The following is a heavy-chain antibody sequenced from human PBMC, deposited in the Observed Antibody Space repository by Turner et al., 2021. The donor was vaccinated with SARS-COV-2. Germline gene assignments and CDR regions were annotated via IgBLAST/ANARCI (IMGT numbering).Heavy chain of an antibody. Sequence: EVQVVESGGGLVQPGGSLRLSCAASGFSVTDDYMIWARQAPGKGLEWGSRIFGGGSTYYTESVKGRFTISRDRSRSLLYLQMNSLRPEDTAVYYCARYRKLDFYYYMDVWGTGTTVTVSS. CDR2: IFGGGST. V-gene: IGHV3-66*02. D-gene: IGHD3-16*02. J-gene: IGHJ6*03. CDR1: GFSVTDDY. CDR3: ARYRKLDFYYYMDV.